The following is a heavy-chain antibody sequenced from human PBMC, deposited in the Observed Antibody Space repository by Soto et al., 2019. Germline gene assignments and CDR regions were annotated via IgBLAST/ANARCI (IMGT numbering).Heavy chain of an antibody. D-gene: IGHD5-18*01. CDR3: ARDGNFALRGYSFGFDL. Sequence: GASVKVSCKASGYRFTTYYIHWVRQAPGQGLEWMGRMNLDTGGTTYAQKFQGRVTMTRDTSINTAYMEVSSVESDDTAMYYCARDGNFALRGYSFGFDLWGQGTLVTVS. CDR1: GYRFTTYY. CDR2: MNLDTGGT. V-gene: IGHV1-2*06. J-gene: IGHJ4*02.